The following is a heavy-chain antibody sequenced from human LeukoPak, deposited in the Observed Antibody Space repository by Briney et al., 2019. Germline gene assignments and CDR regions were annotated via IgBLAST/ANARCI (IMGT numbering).Heavy chain of an antibody. CDR1: GYTFTSYD. CDR3: ARIDQNSGSYSDY. V-gene: IGHV1-8*01. D-gene: IGHD1-26*01. CDR2: MNPNSGNT. J-gene: IGHJ4*02. Sequence: ASVKVSCKASGYTFTSYDINWVRQATGQGLEWMGWMNPNSGNTGYAQKFQGRVTMTRNTSISTAYMELSSLRSEDTAVYCCARIDQNSGSYSDYWGQGTLVTVSS.